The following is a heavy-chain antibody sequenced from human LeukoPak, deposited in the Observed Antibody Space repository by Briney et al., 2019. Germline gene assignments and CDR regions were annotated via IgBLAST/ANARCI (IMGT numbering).Heavy chain of an antibody. CDR2: IYPGDSDT. J-gene: IGHJ4*02. Sequence: GASLKISCKGSGYSFTSYWIGWVRQMPGKGLEWMGIIYPGDSDTRYSPSFQGQVTISADQSISTAYLQWSSLKASDTAMYYCARPVYYDSSGYAPTNYWGQGTLVTVSS. D-gene: IGHD3-22*01. CDR3: ARPVYYDSSGYAPTNY. V-gene: IGHV5-51*01. CDR1: GYSFTSYW.